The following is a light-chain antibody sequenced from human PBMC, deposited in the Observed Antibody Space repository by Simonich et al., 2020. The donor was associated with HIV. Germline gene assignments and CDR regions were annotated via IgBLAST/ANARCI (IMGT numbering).Light chain of an antibody. Sequence: NFMLTQPHSLSESPGKTVTISCTRSSGSTASNYVQWYQQRPGSAPTTVIYEDDQRPSGFPDRFSGSIDSSSNSASLTISGLKTEDEADYYCQSYDSSNYWVFGGGTKLTVL. V-gene: IGLV6-57*03. CDR1: SGSTASNY. CDR2: EDD. J-gene: IGLJ3*02. CDR3: QSYDSSNYWV.